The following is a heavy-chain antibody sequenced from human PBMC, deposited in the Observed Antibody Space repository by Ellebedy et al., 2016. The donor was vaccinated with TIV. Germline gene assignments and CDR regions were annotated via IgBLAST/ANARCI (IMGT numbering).Heavy chain of an antibody. CDR1: GYSFTSYW. J-gene: IGHJ5*02. CDR3: ARYTSEYCSGGSCYSFGNWFDP. D-gene: IGHD2-15*01. V-gene: IGHV5-51*01. CDR2: IYPGDSDT. Sequence: GESLKISCKGSGYSFTSYWIGWVRQMPGKGLEWMGIIYPGDSDTRYSPSFQGQVTISADKSISTAYLQWSSLKASDTAMYYCARYTSEYCSGGSCYSFGNWFDPWGQGTLVTVSS.